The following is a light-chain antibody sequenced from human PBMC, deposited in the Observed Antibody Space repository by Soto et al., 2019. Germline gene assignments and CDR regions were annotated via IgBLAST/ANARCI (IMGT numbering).Light chain of an antibody. CDR3: QSYNSSLSASYV. CDR1: SSNIGAGYA. V-gene: IGLV1-40*01. CDR2: GNT. J-gene: IGLJ1*01. Sequence: QSVLTQPPSVSGAPGQRVTISCTGSSSNIGAGYAVHWYQQLPGKAPKLLIYGNTNRPSGVPDRFSGSKSGTSASLAITGLQAEDEPDYYCQSYNSSLSASYVFGGGTKVTV.